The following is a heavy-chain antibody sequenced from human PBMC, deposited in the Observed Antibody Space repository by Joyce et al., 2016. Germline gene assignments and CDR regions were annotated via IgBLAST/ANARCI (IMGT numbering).Heavy chain of an antibody. D-gene: IGHD1-20*01. CDR1: GYTFTRYG. Sequence: QVELVQSGGEVKKPGASVKVSCKASGYTFTRYGISWVRQAPGQGLEWKGWIISYNGNTHYAEKVQGRVTMTTDTVTSTAYMELRSLREDDTAVYFCARDPRLLITSVMTNDGFDIWGQGTAVIVSS. V-gene: IGHV1-18*01. CDR2: IISYNGNT. J-gene: IGHJ3*02. CDR3: ARDPRLLITSVMTNDGFDI.